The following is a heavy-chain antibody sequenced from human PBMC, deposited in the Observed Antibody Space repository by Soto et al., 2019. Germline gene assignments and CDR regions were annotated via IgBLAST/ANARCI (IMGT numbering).Heavy chain of an antibody. CDR1: GGTFSSYT. CDR2: IIPILGIA. J-gene: IGHJ3*02. V-gene: IGHV1-69*02. CDR3: ASLAVAGHTPPPLNDAFDI. Sequence: ASVKVSCKASGGTFSSYTISWVRQAPGQGLEWMGRIIPILGIANYAQKFQGRVTITADKSTSTAYMELSSLRSEDTAVYYCASLAVAGHTPPPLNDAFDIWGQGTMVTVSS. D-gene: IGHD6-19*01.